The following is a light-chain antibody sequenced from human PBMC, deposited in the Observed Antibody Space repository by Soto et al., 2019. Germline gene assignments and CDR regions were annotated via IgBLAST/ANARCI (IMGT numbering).Light chain of an antibody. CDR3: QQDNNFWT. J-gene: IGKJ1*01. V-gene: IGKV1-5*03. CDR1: QTISSW. CDR2: KAS. Sequence: DIQMTQSPSTLSASVGDRVTITCRASQTISSWLAWYQQKPGKAPKLLIYKASTLESGVTSRFIGSGSGTEFTLTISRLQPDDFATYYCQQDNNFWTWGQGTKVASK.